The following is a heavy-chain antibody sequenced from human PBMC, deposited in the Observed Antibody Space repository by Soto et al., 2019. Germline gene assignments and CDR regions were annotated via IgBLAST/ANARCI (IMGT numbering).Heavy chain of an antibody. J-gene: IGHJ6*02. CDR3: ASNGERYYYYGMDV. CDR2: IIPIFGTA. Sequence: QVQLVQSGAEVKKPGSSVKVSCKASGGTFSSSSISWVRQAPGQGLEWMGGIIPIFGTAEYAQKFQGIVTITADESTSTDFMEVSSLSAEDTALYYCASNGERYYYYGMDVWGQGTTVTVSS. V-gene: IGHV1-69*12. D-gene: IGHD2-8*01. CDR1: GGTFSSSS.